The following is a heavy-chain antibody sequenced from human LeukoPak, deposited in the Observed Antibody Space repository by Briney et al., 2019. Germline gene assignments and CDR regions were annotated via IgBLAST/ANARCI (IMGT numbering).Heavy chain of an antibody. CDR3: AKDLPVDTAIPYYFDY. V-gene: IGHV3-23*01. J-gene: IGHJ4*02. CDR1: GFTFSSYA. CDR2: IRGSGGST. D-gene: IGHD5-18*01. Sequence: GGSLRLSCAASGFTFSSYAMSWVRQAPGKGLEWVSAIRGSGGSTYYADSVKGRFTIFRDNSKNTLYLQMNSLRAEDTAVYYCAKDLPVDTAIPYYFDYWGQGTLVTVSS.